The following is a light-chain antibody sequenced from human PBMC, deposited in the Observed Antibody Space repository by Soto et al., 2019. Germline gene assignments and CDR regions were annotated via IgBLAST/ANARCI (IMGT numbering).Light chain of an antibody. J-gene: IGKJ1*01. CDR2: GAS. V-gene: IGKV3-20*01. CDR3: QQYGSFWT. Sequence: IVMTQSPSTLSVSPGRRPTLCCRASQSVSSNLAWYQQKPGQAPRLLIYGASSRATGIPDRFSGSGSGTDFTLTISRLEPEDFAVYYCQQYGSFWTFGQGTKVDIK. CDR1: QSVSSN.